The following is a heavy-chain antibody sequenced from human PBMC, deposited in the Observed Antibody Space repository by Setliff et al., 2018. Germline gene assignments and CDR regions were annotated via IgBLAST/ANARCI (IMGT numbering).Heavy chain of an antibody. CDR1: GATFSSYG. CDR3: ARDRFYNSWSGTSITAPHDAFDI. J-gene: IGHJ3*02. V-gene: IGHV1-46*03. CDR2: INPSGGLT. D-gene: IGHD3-3*01. Sequence: GASVKVSCKASGATFSSYGISWVRQAPGQGLEWMGIINPSGGLTRYAQKFQGRVTMTRDTSTSTVYMEVISLRSEDTAVYFCARDRFYNSWSGTSITAPHDAFDIWGQGTMVTVSS.